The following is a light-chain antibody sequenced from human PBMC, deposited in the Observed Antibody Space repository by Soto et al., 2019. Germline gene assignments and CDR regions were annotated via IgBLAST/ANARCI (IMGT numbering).Light chain of an antibody. Sequence: EIVMTQSPVTLSVSPGERATLSCRASQSVSTNLAWYQQKPGQAPSLLIYGASTRATGGPAGFSGSGSGTEFTLTISSLQSEDFAVYYCQQYNDWPHTFGQGTKLEIK. J-gene: IGKJ2*01. CDR3: QQYNDWPHT. CDR2: GAS. V-gene: IGKV3-15*01. CDR1: QSVSTN.